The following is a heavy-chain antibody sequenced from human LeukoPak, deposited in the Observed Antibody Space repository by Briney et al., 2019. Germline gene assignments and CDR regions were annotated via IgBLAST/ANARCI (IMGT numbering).Heavy chain of an antibody. CDR3: AKDQGNIVVVVAASY. D-gene: IGHD2-15*01. Sequence: GGSLRLSCAASGFTFSSYAMSWVRQAPGKGLEWVSAISGSGGSTYYADSVKGRFTISRDNSKNTLYLQMSSLRAEDTAVYYCAKDQGNIVVVVAASYWGQGTLVTVSS. V-gene: IGHV3-23*01. CDR2: ISGSGGST. J-gene: IGHJ4*02. CDR1: GFTFSSYA.